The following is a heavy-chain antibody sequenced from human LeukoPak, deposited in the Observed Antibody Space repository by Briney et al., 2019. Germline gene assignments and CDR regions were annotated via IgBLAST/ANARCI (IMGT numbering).Heavy chain of an antibody. CDR2: MNPNSGNT. D-gene: IGHD3-3*01. CDR3: ARDYSYDFWSGYYTGPLSGMDV. V-gene: IGHV1-8*01. Sequence: ASVKVSCKASGYTFTSYDINWVRQATGQGLEWMGWMNPNSGNTGYAQKFQGRVTMTRNTSISTAYMELSSLRSDDTAVYYCARDYSYDFWSGYYTGPLSGMDVWGQGTTVTVSS. J-gene: IGHJ6*02. CDR1: GYTFTSYD.